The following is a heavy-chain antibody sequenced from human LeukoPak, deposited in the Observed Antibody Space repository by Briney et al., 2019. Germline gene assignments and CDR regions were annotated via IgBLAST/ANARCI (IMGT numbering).Heavy chain of an antibody. J-gene: IGHJ4*02. CDR2: ISSSGASI. CDR3: ARDTTWYSSYYFDY. CDR1: GFTFSSYS. Sequence: PRGSLRLSCVASGFTFSSYSMNWVRQAPGKGLDWVAYISSSGASIYYADSVKGRFTISRDNDKHSLYLQMNTLRAEDTAIYYCARDTTWYSSYYFDYWGQGSLVTVSS. D-gene: IGHD6-13*01. V-gene: IGHV3-48*01.